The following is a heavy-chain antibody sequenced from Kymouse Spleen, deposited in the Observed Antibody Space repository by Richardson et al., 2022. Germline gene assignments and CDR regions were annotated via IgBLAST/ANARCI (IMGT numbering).Heavy chain of an antibody. J-gene: IGHJ6*02. V-gene: IGHV3-15*01. CDR3: TTSAGTTDYYYYGMDV. CDR1: GFTFSNAW. D-gene: IGHD1-7*01. Sequence: EVQLVESGGGLVKPGGSLRLSCAASGFTFSNAWMSWVRQAPGKGLEWVGRIKSKTDGGTTDYAAPVKGRFTISRDDSKNTLYLQMNSLKTEDTAVYYCTTSAGTTDYYYYGMDVWGQGTTVTVSS. CDR2: IKSKTDGGTT.